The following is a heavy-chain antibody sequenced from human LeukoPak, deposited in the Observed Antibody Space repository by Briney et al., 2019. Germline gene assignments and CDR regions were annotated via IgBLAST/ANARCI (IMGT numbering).Heavy chain of an antibody. CDR2: IRSKANSYAT. V-gene: IGHV3-73*01. CDR3: SSSLWFGELLKAFDL. CDR1: GLTFSGSA. Sequence: GGSLRLSCAASGLTFSGSAMHWVRQASGKGLEWVGRIRSKANSYATAYAASVKGRFTVSRDDSKNTAYLQMNSLKTEDTAVYYCSSSLWFGELLKAFDLWGRGTLVTVSS. D-gene: IGHD3-10*01. J-gene: IGHJ2*01.